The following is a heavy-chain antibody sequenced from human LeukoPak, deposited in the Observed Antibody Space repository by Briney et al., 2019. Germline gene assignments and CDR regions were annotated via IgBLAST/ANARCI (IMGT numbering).Heavy chain of an antibody. V-gene: IGHV3-7*01. CDR1: GFTFSSYW. Sequence: GGSLRLSCAASGFTFSSYWMSWVRQAPGKGLEWVANIKQDGSEKYYVDSVKGRFTISRDNAKNSLYLQVKSLRAEDTAVYYCARGKTSQNIVTRKTYNWFDPWGQGTLVTVSS. CDR3: ARGKTSQNIVTRKTYNWFDP. CDR2: IKQDGSEK. J-gene: IGHJ5*02. D-gene: IGHD3-16*02.